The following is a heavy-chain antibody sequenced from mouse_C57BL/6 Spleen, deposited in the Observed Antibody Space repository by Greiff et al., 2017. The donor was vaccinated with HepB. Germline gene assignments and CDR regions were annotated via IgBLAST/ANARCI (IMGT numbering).Heavy chain of an antibody. Sequence: QVQLKESGPGLVQPSQSLSITCTVSGFSLTSYGVHWVRQSPGKGLEWLGVIWSGGSTDYNAAFISRLSISKDNSKSQVFFKMNSLQADDTAIYYCARNSRYYSNFYFDYWGQGTTLTVSS. D-gene: IGHD2-5*01. CDR1: GFSLTSYG. CDR3: ARNSRYYSNFYFDY. J-gene: IGHJ2*01. CDR2: IWSGGST. V-gene: IGHV2-2*01.